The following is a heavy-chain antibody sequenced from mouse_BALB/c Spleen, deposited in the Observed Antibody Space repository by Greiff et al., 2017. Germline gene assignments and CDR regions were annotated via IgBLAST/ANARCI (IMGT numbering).Heavy chain of an antibody. CDR2: ISSGGST. J-gene: IGHJ1*01. D-gene: IGHD1-1*01. V-gene: IGHV5-6-5*01. CDR1: GFTFSSYA. Sequence: EVQGVESGGGLVKPGGSLKLSCAASGFTFSSYAMSWVRQTPEKRLEWVASISSGGSTYYPDSVKGRFTISRDNARNILYLQMSSLRSEDTAMYYCARDYYGSSRGYFDVWGAGTTVTVSS. CDR3: ARDYYGSSRGYFDV.